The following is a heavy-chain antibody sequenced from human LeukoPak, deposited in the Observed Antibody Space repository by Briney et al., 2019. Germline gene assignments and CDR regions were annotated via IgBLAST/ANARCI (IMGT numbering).Heavy chain of an antibody. CDR3: AKGNYYFDTSGYFHFDS. J-gene: IGHJ4*02. CDR1: GSTFSNYA. V-gene: IGHV3-23*01. D-gene: IGHD3-22*01. Sequence: GGSLRLSCAASGSTFSNYAMSWVRQAPGKGLEWVSTINVRGDTTYYPDSVKGRFTISRDNSNSTVYLQMNSLRAEDTAIYYCAKGNYYFDTSGYFHFDSWGQGTLVTISA. CDR2: INVRGDTT.